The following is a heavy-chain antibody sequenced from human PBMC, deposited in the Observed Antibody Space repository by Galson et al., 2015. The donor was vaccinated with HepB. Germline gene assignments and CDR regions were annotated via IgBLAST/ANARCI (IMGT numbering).Heavy chain of an antibody. Sequence: SVKVSCKASGYTFTSYAMHWVRQAPGQRLEWMGWINAGNGNTKYSQKFQGRVTITRDTSASTAYMELSSLRSEDTAVYYCARDDGYSGYPGAFDIWGQGTMVTVSS. V-gene: IGHV1-3*01. CDR2: INAGNGNT. J-gene: IGHJ3*02. CDR3: ARDDGYSGYPGAFDI. D-gene: IGHD5-12*01. CDR1: GYTFTSYA.